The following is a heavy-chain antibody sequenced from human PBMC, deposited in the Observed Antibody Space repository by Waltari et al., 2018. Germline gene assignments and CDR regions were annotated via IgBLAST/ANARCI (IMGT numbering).Heavy chain of an antibody. D-gene: IGHD3-10*01. Sequence: QVQMQESGPGLVKTSASLYLNCTVSGSSISPYYWCRVRQPLAKGLEYVGCIYSGGSTNYNPSLKSRVTISVDTSNNVFSLNLKSVTAADTAVYFCARGTVQLLWDHDYWGQGILVTVSS. CDR1: GSSISPYY. CDR2: IYSGGST. CDR3: ARGTVQLLWDHDY. J-gene: IGHJ4*02. V-gene: IGHV4-59*01.